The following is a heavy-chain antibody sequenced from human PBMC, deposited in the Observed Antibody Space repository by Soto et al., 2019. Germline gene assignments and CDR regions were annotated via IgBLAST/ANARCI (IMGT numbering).Heavy chain of an antibody. CDR3: GKGKELGVVRYGLDA. J-gene: IGHJ6*02. CDR2: FGGDENYT. V-gene: IGHV3-74*01. D-gene: IGHD3-3*01. Sequence: GGSLRLSCGASGFSVKRYWMHWVRQAPGKGLVWLSRFGGDENYTDYADSVRGRFTISRDIAKNTIYLQMNSLRAEDTAVYYCGKGKELGVVRYGLDAWGQGTTVTVSS. CDR1: GFSVKRYW.